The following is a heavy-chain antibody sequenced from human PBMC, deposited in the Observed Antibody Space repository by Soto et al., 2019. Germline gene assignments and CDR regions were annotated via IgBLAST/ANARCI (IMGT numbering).Heavy chain of an antibody. Sequence: SETLSLTCTVSGGSISSYYWSWIRQPPGKGLEWIGYIYYSGSTNYNPSLKSRVTISVDTSKNQFSLKLSSVTAADTAVYYCARSRGYSYGPFDYWGQGTLVTVSS. CDR2: IYYSGST. V-gene: IGHV4-59*01. CDR1: GGSISSYY. D-gene: IGHD5-18*01. CDR3: ARSRGYSYGPFDY. J-gene: IGHJ4*02.